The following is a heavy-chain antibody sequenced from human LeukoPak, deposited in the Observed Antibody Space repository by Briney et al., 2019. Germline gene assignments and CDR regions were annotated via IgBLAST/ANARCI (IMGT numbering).Heavy chain of an antibody. D-gene: IGHD3-22*01. CDR1: GFTFSSYA. Sequence: GGSLRLSCAASGFTFSSYAMHWVRQAPGKGLEWVAVISYDGSNKYYADSVKGRFTISRDNSKNTLYLQMNSLRAEDTAVYYCARDHKDYYDSSGYYHWGQGTLVTVSS. CDR3: ARDHKDYYDSSGYYH. J-gene: IGHJ5*02. V-gene: IGHV3-30*04. CDR2: ISYDGSNK.